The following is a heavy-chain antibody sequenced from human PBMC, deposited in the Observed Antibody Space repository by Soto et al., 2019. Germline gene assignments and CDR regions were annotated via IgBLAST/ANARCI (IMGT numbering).Heavy chain of an antibody. V-gene: IGHV3-21*01. J-gene: IGHJ5*02. CDR3: ARDYCSSTSCYYP. Sequence: EVQLVESGGGLVKPGGSLRLSCAASGFSFSSYSMNWVRQAPGKGLEWVASISSSRSYIYYADSVKGRFTIARDNAKNSLSLQMNSLRAEDTAVYYFARDYCSSTSCYYPWGQGALVTVSS. D-gene: IGHD2-2*01. CDR2: ISSSRSYI. CDR1: GFSFSSYS.